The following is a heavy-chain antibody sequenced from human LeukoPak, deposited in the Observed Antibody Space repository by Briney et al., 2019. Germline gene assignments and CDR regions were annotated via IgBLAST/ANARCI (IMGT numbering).Heavy chain of an antibody. D-gene: IGHD3-10*01. CDR1: GGSISSGSYY. J-gene: IGHJ4*02. Sequence: PSQTLSLTCTVSGGSISSGSYYWSWIRQPAGKGLEWIERIYTSGSTNYNPSLKSRVTISVDTSKNQFSLKLSSVTAADTAVYYCARAVRGFGELMDYWGQGTLVTVSS. V-gene: IGHV4-61*02. CDR3: ARAVRGFGELMDY. CDR2: IYTSGST.